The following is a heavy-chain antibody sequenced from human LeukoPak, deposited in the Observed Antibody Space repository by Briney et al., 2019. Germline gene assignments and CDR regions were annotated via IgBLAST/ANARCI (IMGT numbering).Heavy chain of an antibody. D-gene: IGHD3-16*01. J-gene: IGHJ6*02. V-gene: IGHV4-61*01. CDR3: ARDNQITTYYYYGMDV. CDR1: GGSVSNANYY. CDR2: IYYSGSS. Sequence: SETLSLTCTVSGGSVSNANYYWSWIRQPPGRGLEWIVHIYYSGSSNYNPSLKSRVTISVDTSKNQFSLKLNSVTAADTAVYYCARDNQITTYYYYGMDVWGQGTTVTVSS.